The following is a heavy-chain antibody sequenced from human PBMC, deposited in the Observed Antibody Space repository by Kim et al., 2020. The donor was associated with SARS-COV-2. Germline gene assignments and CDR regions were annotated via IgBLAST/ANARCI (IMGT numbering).Heavy chain of an antibody. V-gene: IGHV4-4*02. CDR2: IYHSGST. D-gene: IGHD2-15*01. J-gene: IGHJ4*02. CDR1: GGSISSSNW. CDR3: ARYCSGGSCGPSVDDY. Sequence: SETLSLTCAVSGGSISSSNWWSWVRQPPGKGLEWIGEIYHSGSTNYNPSLKSRVTISVDKSKNQFSLKLSSVTAADTAVYYCARYCSGGSCGPSVDDYWGQGTLVTVSS.